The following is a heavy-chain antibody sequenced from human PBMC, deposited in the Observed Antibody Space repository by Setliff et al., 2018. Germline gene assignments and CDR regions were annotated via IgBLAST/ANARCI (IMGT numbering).Heavy chain of an antibody. D-gene: IGHD3-22*01. V-gene: IGHV4-59*08. CDR2: IYYSGTT. J-gene: IGHJ2*01. CDR3: ARHHAQYYSDSSGYFYEDWYFDL. CDR1: DGSISNYY. Sequence: TLSLTCPVSDGSISNYYWSWIRQPPGKGLEWIGYIYYSGTTNSIPSLKSRVTISVDTSKNQFSLKLSSVTAADTAVYYCARHHAQYYSDSSGYFYEDWYFDLWGRGTLVTVSS.